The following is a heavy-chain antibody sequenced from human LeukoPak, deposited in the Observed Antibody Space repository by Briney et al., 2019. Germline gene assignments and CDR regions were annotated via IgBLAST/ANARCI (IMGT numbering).Heavy chain of an antibody. CDR1: GFSFTSYW. CDR3: ARRTGVNSGQDAFDI. CDR2: IYPGDSDT. J-gene: IGHJ3*02. D-gene: IGHD3-10*01. V-gene: IGHV5-51*01. Sequence: GEALQISFKGPGFSFTSYWIGWGRPMPGKGLGWMGTIYPGDSDTRYSTPFQGQVTISADKSISTAYLQWSSLKATDTAMYYCARRTGVNSGQDAFDIWGQGTMVTVSS.